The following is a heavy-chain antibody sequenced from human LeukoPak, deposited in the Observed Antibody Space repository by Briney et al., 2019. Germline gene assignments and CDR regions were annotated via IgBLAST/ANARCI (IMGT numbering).Heavy chain of an antibody. V-gene: IGHV4-59*01. D-gene: IGHD2-15*01. CDR1: GGSISSYY. CDR3: ARGVRVVVVAATPGWFDP. Sequence: PSETLSLTCTVSGGSISSYYWSWIRQPPGKGLEWIGYIYYSGSTNYNPSLKSRVTISVDTSKNQFSLKLSSVTAADTAVYYCARGVRVVVVAATPGWFDPWGQGTLVTVSS. J-gene: IGHJ5*02. CDR2: IYYSGST.